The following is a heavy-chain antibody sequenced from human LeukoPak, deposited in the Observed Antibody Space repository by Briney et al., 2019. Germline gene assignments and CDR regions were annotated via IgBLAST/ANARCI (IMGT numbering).Heavy chain of an antibody. Sequence: GGSLRLSCAASGFTFSGYWMTWVRQAPGKGLEWVANVNQDGNNKNYVESVKGRFTISRDNAKNSLYLQMNSLRAEDTAVYYCVRDRPHNWFDPWGQGTLVTVSS. CDR1: GFTFSGYW. J-gene: IGHJ5*02. CDR2: VNQDGNNK. D-gene: IGHD6-6*01. CDR3: VRDRPHNWFDP. V-gene: IGHV3-7*01.